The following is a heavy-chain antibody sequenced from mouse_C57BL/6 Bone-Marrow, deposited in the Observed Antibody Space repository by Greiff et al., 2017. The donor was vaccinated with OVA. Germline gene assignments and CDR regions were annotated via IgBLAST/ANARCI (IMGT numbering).Heavy chain of an antibody. V-gene: IGHV14-4*01. Sequence: VQLQQSGAELVRPGASVKLSCTASGFNIKDDYMHWVKQRPEQGLEWIGWIDPENGDTEYASKFQGKATITADTSSNTAYLQLSSLTSEDTAVYYSTAYGNFDYWGKGTTLTVSS. J-gene: IGHJ2*01. CDR2: IDPENGDT. D-gene: IGHD2-1*01. CDR1: GFNIKDDY. CDR3: TAYGNFDY.